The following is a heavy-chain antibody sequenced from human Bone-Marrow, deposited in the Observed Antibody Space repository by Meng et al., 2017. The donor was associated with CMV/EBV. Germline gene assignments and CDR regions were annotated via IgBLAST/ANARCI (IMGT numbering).Heavy chain of an antibody. D-gene: IGHD2-2*01. Sequence: ASLKVSCKASGFTFTDYYMQWVRQAPGQGLEWMGWINSNSGDTNYAQKFQGRVTMTRDTSISTAHMELSRLRSDDTAVYYCARDPGYCDSTNCWGIDPWGQGTLVTVSS. CDR3: ARDPGYCDSTNCWGIDP. V-gene: IGHV1-2*02. CDR2: INSNSGDT. CDR1: GFTFTDYY. J-gene: IGHJ5*02.